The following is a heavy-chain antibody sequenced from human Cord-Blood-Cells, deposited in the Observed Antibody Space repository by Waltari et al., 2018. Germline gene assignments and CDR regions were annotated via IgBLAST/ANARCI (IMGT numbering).Heavy chain of an antibody. V-gene: IGHV4-34*01. CDR3: ARGRRGAYDFWSGYYYYYYGMDV. Sequence: QVQLQQWGAGLLKPSETLSLTCAVYGGSFSGYYWSWIRQPPGKGREWIGEINHSGSTNYNPSLKSRVTISVDTSKNQFSLKLSSVTAADTAVYYCARGRRGAYDFWSGYYYYYYGMDVWGQGTTVTVSS. J-gene: IGHJ6*02. CDR2: INHSGST. D-gene: IGHD3-3*01. CDR1: GGSFSGYY.